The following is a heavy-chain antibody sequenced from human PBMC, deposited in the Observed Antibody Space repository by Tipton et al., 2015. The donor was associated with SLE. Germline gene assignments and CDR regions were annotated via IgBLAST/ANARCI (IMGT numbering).Heavy chain of an antibody. D-gene: IGHD1-1*01. V-gene: IGHV3-23*01. CDR2: MSASGDRT. CDR1: GFPFRRYA. J-gene: IGHJ5*02. CDR3: AKEQKLGTWFDP. Sequence: SLRLSCAASGFPFRRYAVSWVRQAPGKGLEWVSLMSASGDRTYYADSVKGRFTISRDNSKNTLYLQMDSLRDEDTAVYYCAKEQKLGTWFDPWGQGTLVTVSS.